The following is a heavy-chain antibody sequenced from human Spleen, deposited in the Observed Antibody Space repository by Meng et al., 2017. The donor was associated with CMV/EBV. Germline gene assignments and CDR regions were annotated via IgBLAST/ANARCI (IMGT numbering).Heavy chain of an antibody. CDR2: VNHSGST. D-gene: IGHD3-16*02. CDR1: GGSWSGYY. CDR3: ARGPAFMPRRRYFDY. J-gene: IGHJ4*02. Sequence: VSGGSWSGYYWSWIRQPPGKRLEWIGDVNHSGSTSYNSALKSRVNISPDTPKNQFSLRLSSVTAADTAMYYCARGPAFMPRRRYFDYWGQGTLVTVSS. V-gene: IGHV4-34*01.